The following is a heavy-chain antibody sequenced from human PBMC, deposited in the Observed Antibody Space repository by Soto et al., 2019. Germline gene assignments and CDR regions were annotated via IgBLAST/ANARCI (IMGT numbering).Heavy chain of an antibody. V-gene: IGHV3-23*01. J-gene: IGHJ4*02. CDR1: GFTFSNYA. CDR2: VSGGSTNT. Sequence: EVQLLESGGGLVQPGGSLILSCAASGFTFSNYAMTWVRQAPGKGLEWVSVVSGGSTNTYYADSVKGRFTISRDNSRKTVYLQMNSLRAEDTAVYYCSKGTTDYYFHVDYWGQGTLVTVSS. CDR3: SKGTTDYYFHVDY. D-gene: IGHD3-9*01.